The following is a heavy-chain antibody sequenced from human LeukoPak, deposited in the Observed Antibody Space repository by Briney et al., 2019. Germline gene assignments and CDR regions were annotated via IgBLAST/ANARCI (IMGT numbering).Heavy chain of an antibody. Sequence: ASVKLSYNASERLFTASDTLSVPEAPGQGLDWMGWINPNSGDTNYAQKFQGRVTMTSDTSISTVYMELSRLTSDDTVVYHCGRVADGYYFDYWGQGTLVTVSS. V-gene: IGHV1-2*02. D-gene: IGHD6-25*01. CDR3: GRVADGYYFDY. J-gene: IGHJ4*02. CDR1: ERLFTASD. CDR2: INPNSGDT.